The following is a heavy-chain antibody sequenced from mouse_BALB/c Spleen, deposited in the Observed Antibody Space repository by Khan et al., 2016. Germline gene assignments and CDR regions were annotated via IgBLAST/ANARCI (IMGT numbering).Heavy chain of an antibody. CDR2: IRSKSNNYAT. D-gene: IGHD2-10*01. J-gene: IGHJ3*01. Sequence: EVQLVESGGGLVQPKGSLKLSCAASGFTFNTYAMNWVRQAPGRGLEWVARIRSKSNNYATYYADSVKDRFTISRDDSQSMLYLHMNNLKTEDTAMYYCVRLSYFAYWGQGTLVTVSA. CDR1: GFTFNTYA. V-gene: IGHV10-1*02. CDR3: VRLSYFAY.